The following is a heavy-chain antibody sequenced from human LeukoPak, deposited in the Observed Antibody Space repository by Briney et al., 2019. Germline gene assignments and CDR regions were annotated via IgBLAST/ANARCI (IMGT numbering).Heavy chain of an antibody. Sequence: WGSLTLSCAASGFTFSSYWRSWIRQAPGKGLEWMANIKQGGSKKYYVDSVKGRFIISRDNAKNSLYLQMNSLRAEDTAVYYCAKGAFRDQVQGYYYMDVWGKGTTVTVSS. J-gene: IGHJ6*03. CDR3: AKGAFRDQVQGYYYMDV. CDR2: IKQGGSKK. D-gene: IGHD3-10*01. V-gene: IGHV3-7*01. CDR1: GFTFSSYW.